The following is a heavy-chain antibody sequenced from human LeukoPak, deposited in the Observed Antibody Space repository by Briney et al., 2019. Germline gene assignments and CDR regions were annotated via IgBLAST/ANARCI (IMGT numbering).Heavy chain of an antibody. CDR1: GFTFSNAW. CDR2: IKSKTDGGTT. J-gene: IGHJ4*02. V-gene: IGHV3-15*01. D-gene: IGHD3-10*01. CDR3: TTADPLLWFGDAIAY. Sequence: GGSLRLSCAASGFTFSNAWMSWVRQAPGKGLEWVGRIKSKTDGGTTDYAAPVKGRFTISRGDSKNTLYLQMNSLKTEDTAVYYCTTADPLLWFGDAIAYWGQGTLVTVSS.